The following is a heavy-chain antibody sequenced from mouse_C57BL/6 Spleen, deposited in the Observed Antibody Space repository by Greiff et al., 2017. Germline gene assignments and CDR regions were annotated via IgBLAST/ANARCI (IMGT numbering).Heavy chain of an antibody. D-gene: IGHD1-1*01. V-gene: IGHV1-54*01. J-gene: IGHJ3*01. CDR2: INPGSGGT. CDR1: GYAFTNYL. Sequence: VQLQQSGAELVRPGTSVKVSCKASGYAFTNYLIEWVKQRPGQGLEWIGVINPGSGGTNYNEKFKGKATLTADKSSSTAYMQLSSLTSEDSAVYFCARGDYGRYWGQGTLVTVSA. CDR3: ARGDYGRY.